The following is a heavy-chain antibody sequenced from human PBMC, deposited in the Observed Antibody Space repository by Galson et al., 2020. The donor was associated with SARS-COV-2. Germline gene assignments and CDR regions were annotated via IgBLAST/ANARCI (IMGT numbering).Heavy chain of an antibody. J-gene: IGHJ4*02. V-gene: IGHV4-31*03. CDR2: IYYSGST. CDR3: ARVRRITSFGVVQEFDY. Sequence: SETLSLPCTVSGGSISSGGYYWSWIRQHPGKGLEWIGYIYYSGSTYYNPSLKSRVTIAVDTSKNQFSQKLSSVTAADTAVYYCARVRRITSFGVVQEFDYWGQGTLVTVSS. D-gene: IGHD3-3*01. CDR1: GGSISSGGYY.